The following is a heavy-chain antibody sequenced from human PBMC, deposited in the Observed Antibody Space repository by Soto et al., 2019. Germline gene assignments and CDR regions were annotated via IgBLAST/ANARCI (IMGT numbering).Heavy chain of an antibody. D-gene: IGHD3-10*01. J-gene: IGHJ4*02. CDR3: ATPPGGGGY. CDR1: GFTVSNNY. Sequence: EVQLVESGGGLIQPGGSLRLSCAVSGFTVSNNYMSWVRQAPGKGLEGVSVIYSGGYTAYGDSVKGRFTISRDNSKNTPFLQIKSRGAADPAVFFRATPPGGGGYWGQGTLVTVSS. CDR2: IYSGGYT. V-gene: IGHV3-53*01.